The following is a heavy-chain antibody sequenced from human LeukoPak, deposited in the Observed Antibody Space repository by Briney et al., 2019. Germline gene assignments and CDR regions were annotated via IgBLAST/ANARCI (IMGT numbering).Heavy chain of an antibody. V-gene: IGHV3-74*01. J-gene: IGHJ4*02. CDR1: GLXFQNTW. D-gene: IGHD3-10*01. Sequence: PGGSLRLSCAASGLXFQNTWIHWIRQAPGKGLVWVSRITGDGITTTYADSVKGRFTISRDNAKNTLYLQMNSLRAEDTAVYYCARDFGYFWGQGTLVTVSS. CDR3: ARDFGYF. CDR2: ITGDGITT.